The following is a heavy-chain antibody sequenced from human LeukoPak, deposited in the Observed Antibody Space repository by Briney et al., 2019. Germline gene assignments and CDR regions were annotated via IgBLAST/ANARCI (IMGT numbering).Heavy chain of an antibody. CDR2: ISSYYGNT. V-gene: IGHV1-18*01. CDR1: NYTFSSLGSGNSLISLA. D-gene: IGHD6-13*01. Sequence: ASVKVSCKASNYTFSSLGSGNSLISLAISWVRQAPGQGLEWIGWISSYYGNTNYAQKLQGRVTMTTDTSTSTAYMELRSLRYDDTAVYYCARDRPNSSSWYVVSSGYYYYMDVWGKGTTVTISS. J-gene: IGHJ6*03. CDR3: ARDRPNSSSWYVVSSGYYYYMDV.